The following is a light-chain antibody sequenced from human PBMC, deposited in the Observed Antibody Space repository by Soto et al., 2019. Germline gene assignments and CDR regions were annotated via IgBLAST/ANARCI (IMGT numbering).Light chain of an antibody. CDR1: QSISRY. V-gene: IGKV1-39*01. Sequence: DIQMTQSPSSLSTYVGDRVTITCRASQSISRYLNWYQQKPGEGPKLLISAASSLQSGVPSRFSGTGSGTDFTLTISSLLPEDFSTYYCHQSYIVPWTFGQGTKVEI. CDR2: AAS. CDR3: HQSYIVPWT. J-gene: IGKJ1*01.